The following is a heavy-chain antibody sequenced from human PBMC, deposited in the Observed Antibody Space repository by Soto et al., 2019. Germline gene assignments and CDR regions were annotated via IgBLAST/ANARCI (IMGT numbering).Heavy chain of an antibody. Sequence: ASGKVSCNASGYTFTTHAIHWVRQAPGQRLEWLGWFNGGTVQTKYTQSFQSTDTITNHTSPSTAYLKLSSLRSEHTAMDHRARGKGMEENYSYIGLDIRVQGTTLTVSS. CDR2: FNGGTVQT. CDR1: GYTFTTHA. CDR3: ARGKGMEENYSYIGLDI. D-gene: IGHD5-18*01. V-gene: IGHV1-3*01. J-gene: IGHJ6*02.